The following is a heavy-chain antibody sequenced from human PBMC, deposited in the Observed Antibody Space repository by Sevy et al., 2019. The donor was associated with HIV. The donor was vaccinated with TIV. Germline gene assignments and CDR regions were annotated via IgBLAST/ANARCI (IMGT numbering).Heavy chain of an antibody. CDR2: ISAYNGNT. V-gene: IGHV1-18*01. Sequence: ASVKVSCKASGYTFTSYGISWVRQAPGQGLEWMGWISAYNGNTNYAQKLQGRVTMTTDTSTSTAYMELRSLRFDDTAVYYCAREIAVAGTYGLFDYWGQGTLVTVSS. J-gene: IGHJ4*02. D-gene: IGHD6-19*01. CDR3: AREIAVAGTYGLFDY. CDR1: GYTFTSYG.